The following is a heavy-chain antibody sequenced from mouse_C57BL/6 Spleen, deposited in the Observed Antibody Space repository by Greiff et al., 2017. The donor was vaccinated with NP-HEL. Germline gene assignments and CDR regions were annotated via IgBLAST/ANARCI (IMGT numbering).Heavy chain of an antibody. CDR3: ARDGAYGYDWFAY. Sequence: EVNVVESGGGLVKPGGSLKLSCAASGFTFSSYAMSWVRQTPEKRLEWVATISDGGSYTYYPDNVKGRFTISRDNAKNNLYLQMSHLKSEDTAMYYCARDGAYGYDWFAYWGQGTLVTVSA. J-gene: IGHJ3*01. V-gene: IGHV5-4*01. D-gene: IGHD2-2*01. CDR1: GFTFSSYA. CDR2: ISDGGSYT.